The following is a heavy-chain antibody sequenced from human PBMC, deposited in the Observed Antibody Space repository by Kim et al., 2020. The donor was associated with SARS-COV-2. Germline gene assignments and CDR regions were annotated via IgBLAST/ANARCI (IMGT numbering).Heavy chain of an antibody. D-gene: IGHD6-6*01. CDR2: IKQDGSDK. Sequence: GGSLRLSCAASGFTFSSYGMSWVRQAPGKGLEWVANIKQDGSDKYYVDSVKGRFTISRDNAKNSLYLQMNSLRPEDTAAYYCSSARPEAARRY. CDR1: GFTFSSYG. J-gene: IGHJ4*03. V-gene: IGHV3-7*01. CDR3: SSARPEAARRY.